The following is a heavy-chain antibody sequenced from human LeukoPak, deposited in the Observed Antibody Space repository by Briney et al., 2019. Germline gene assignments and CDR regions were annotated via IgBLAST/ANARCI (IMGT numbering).Heavy chain of an antibody. D-gene: IGHD6-19*01. CDR3: AGGSGWLYFDY. J-gene: IGHJ4*02. Sequence: GGSLRLSRAASRFTVSNNYMSWVRQAPGMGLEWVSTIYNAGSTSYADSVKGRFTISRDNSKNTLYLQMNSLRTEDTAVYYCAGGSGWLYFDYWGQGTLVTVSS. V-gene: IGHV3-66*01. CDR2: IYNAGST. CDR1: RFTVSNNY.